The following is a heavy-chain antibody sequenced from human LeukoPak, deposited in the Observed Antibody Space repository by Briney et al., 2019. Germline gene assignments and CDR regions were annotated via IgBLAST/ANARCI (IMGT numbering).Heavy chain of an antibody. V-gene: IGHV7-4-1*02. CDR2: INTNTGNP. CDR1: GYTFTSYA. D-gene: IGHD3-9*01. J-gene: IGHJ4*02. Sequence: ASVKVSCKAPGYTFTSYAMNWVRQAPGQGLEWMGWINTNTGNPTYAQGFTGRFVFSLDTSVSTAYLQISSLKAEDTAVYYCARRGNYDILTGYYPADYWGQGTLVTVSS. CDR3: ARRGNYDILTGYYPADY.